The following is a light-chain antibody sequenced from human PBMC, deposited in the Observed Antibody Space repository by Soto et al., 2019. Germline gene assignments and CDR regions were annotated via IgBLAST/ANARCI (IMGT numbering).Light chain of an antibody. CDR3: QLYGSSSNT. J-gene: IGKJ5*01. Sequence: IVLTQSPGTLSLSQGERAALSCRTSQSVSSSFLAWYQHKPGQAPRLLIFGASNRAAGIPDRFSGSRSRTDFTLTIGRLEPEDCTVYYCQLYGSSSNTFGQVTRLEVK. V-gene: IGKV3-20*01. CDR2: GAS. CDR1: QSVSSSF.